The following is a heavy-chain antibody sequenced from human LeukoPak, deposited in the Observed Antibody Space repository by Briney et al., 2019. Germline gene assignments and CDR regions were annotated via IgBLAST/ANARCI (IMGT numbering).Heavy chain of an antibody. V-gene: IGHV4-59*08. D-gene: IGHD3-22*01. CDR1: GGXXNXXY. Sequence: SEILSLTCTVSGGXXNXXYXXWXXXXPGKXXXXVXYVFYSGSTXYNPSLKSRVNISVDTSKNQFSLKLNSVTAADTAVFYCARHYYTDPFDYWGQGTLVTVSS. CDR3: ARHYYTDPFDY. J-gene: IGHJ4*02. CDR2: VFYSGST.